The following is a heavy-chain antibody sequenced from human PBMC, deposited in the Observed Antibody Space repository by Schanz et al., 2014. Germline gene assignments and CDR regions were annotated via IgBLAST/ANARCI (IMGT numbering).Heavy chain of an antibody. J-gene: IGHJ4*02. CDR3: AKDTGYCHGGACYCLEY. CDR1: GFTFSSYA. Sequence: QGQLVESGGGVVQPGRSLRLSCAASGFTFSSYAMHWVRQAPGKGLEWVAVMSYDGSNKYYADSVKGRFSISRDNSQNTLYLQMDSLRPEDTAVYFCAKDTGYCHGGACYCLEYWGLGILVTVSS. CDR2: MSYDGSNK. D-gene: IGHD2-8*02. V-gene: IGHV3-30-3*02.